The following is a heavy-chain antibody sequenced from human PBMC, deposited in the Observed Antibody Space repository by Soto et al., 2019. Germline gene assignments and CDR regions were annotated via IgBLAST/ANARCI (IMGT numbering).Heavy chain of an antibody. Sequence: RQPPGKGLEWIGEINHSGSTNYNPSLKSRVTISVDTSKNQFSLKLSSVTAADTAVYYCAVSGTTGTNGDDAFDIWGQGTMVTVSS. V-gene: IGHV4-34*01. D-gene: IGHD1-1*01. J-gene: IGHJ3*02. CDR2: INHSGST. CDR3: AVSGTTGTNGDDAFDI.